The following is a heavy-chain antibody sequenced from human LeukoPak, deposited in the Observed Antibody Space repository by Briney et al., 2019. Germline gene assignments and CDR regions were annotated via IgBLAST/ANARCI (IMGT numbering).Heavy chain of an antibody. J-gene: IGHJ5*02. V-gene: IGHV3-30-3*01. CDR1: GFTFSAYS. Sequence: PGGSLRLSCVASGFTFSAYSMHWVRQAPGEGLEWVAVISYDGSNKYYADSVKGRFTVSRDNSKNTLYLQMNSLRAEDTAVYYCARDHSIAARPGVGWFDPWGQGTLVTVSS. D-gene: IGHD6-6*01. CDR3: ARDHSIAARPGVGWFDP. CDR2: ISYDGSNK.